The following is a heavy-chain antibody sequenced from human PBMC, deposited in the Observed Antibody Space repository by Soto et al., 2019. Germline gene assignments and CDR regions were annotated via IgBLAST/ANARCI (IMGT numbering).Heavy chain of an antibody. Sequence: GGSLRLSCVASGFTFNSYVMSWVRQAPGKGLEWVSGLSGSGASKYYADSVKDRFIISRDNSKSTVYLQMYSLRAEDAAVYYCAKDAPHTNNWYNYFDSWGQGTQVTVSS. V-gene: IGHV3-23*01. J-gene: IGHJ4*02. CDR3: AKDAPHTNNWYNYFDS. CDR2: LSGSGASK. D-gene: IGHD6-13*01. CDR1: GFTFNSYV.